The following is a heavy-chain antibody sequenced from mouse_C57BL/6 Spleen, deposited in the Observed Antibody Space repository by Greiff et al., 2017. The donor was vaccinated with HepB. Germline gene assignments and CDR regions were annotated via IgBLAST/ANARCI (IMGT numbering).Heavy chain of an antibody. J-gene: IGHJ2*01. CDR1: GYTFTSYW. V-gene: IGHV1-50*01. D-gene: IGHD2-3*01. CDR3: ARGGGLLRYFDY. CDR2: IDPSDSYT. Sequence: VQLQQPGAELVKPGASVKLSCKASGYTFTSYWMQWVKQRPGQGLEWIGEIDPSDSYTNYNQKFKGKATLTVDTSSSTAYMQLSSLTSEDSAVYYCARGGGLLRYFDYWGQGTTLTVSS.